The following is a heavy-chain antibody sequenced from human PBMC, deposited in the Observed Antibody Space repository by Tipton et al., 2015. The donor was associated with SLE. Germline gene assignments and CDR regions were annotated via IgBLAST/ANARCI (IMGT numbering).Heavy chain of an antibody. V-gene: IGHV4-59*01. CDR2: IYYSGST. D-gene: IGHD3-16*01. J-gene: IGHJ5*02. CDR3: ARDFRAFGTWFDT. Sequence: TLSLTCTVSGGSINNYYWSWIRQPPGKGLEWIGYIYYSGSTNYNPSLKSRVTISVDTSKNQFSLKLSSVTAADTAVYYCARDFRAFGTWFDTWGQGTLVSVSS. CDR1: GGSINNYY.